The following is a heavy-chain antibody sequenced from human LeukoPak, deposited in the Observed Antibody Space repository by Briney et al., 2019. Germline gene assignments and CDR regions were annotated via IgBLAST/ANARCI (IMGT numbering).Heavy chain of an antibody. Sequence: GGSLRLSRAASGFTFSSYSMNWVRQAPGKGLEWVSSISSSSSYIYYADSVKGRFTISRDNAKNSLYLQMNSLRAEDTAVYYCARDDSKSPMAYYDSSGYPAYWGQGTLVTVSS. D-gene: IGHD3-22*01. CDR3: ARDDSKSPMAYYDSSGYPAY. CDR1: GFTFSSYS. J-gene: IGHJ4*02. V-gene: IGHV3-21*01. CDR2: ISSSSSYI.